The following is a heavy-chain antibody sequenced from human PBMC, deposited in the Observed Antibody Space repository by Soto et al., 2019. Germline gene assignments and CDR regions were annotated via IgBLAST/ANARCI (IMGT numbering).Heavy chain of an antibody. V-gene: IGHV4-39*01. D-gene: IGHD1-26*01. CDR2: IYYSGNT. J-gene: IGHJ4*02. Sequence: SETLSLTCTVSDGSISSRTYYWGWIRQPPGKGLEWIGSIYYSGNTYYKQSLKSRVTISVDTSKNQYYLKLSSVTAADTAVYYCATGVGNYYYFDYWGQGTLVT. CDR1: DGSISSRTYY. CDR3: ATGVGNYYYFDY.